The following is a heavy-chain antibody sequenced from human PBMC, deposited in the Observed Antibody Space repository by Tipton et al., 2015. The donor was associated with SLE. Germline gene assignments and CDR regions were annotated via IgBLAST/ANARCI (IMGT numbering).Heavy chain of an antibody. CDR1: GGSISSHY. D-gene: IGHD1/OR15-1a*01. Sequence: TLSLTCTVSGGSISSHYWTWIRQPPEKGLEWIGEIYHSGSSNYNPSLKSRVTMSIDTSKKRFSLKLTSVTAADTAMYYCARGGVEGSKWNIPDYWGQGTLVTVSS. V-gene: IGHV4-34*01. J-gene: IGHJ4*02. CDR3: ARGGVEGSKWNIPDY. CDR2: IYHSGSS.